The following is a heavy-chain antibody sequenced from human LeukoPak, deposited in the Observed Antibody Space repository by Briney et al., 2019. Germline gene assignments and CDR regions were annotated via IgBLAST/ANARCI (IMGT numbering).Heavy chain of an antibody. D-gene: IGHD3-10*01. J-gene: IGHJ3*02. CDR1: GGSVSSGSYY. CDR3: ARGGRGPDAFDI. CDR2: IYYSGST. V-gene: IGHV4-61*01. Sequence: SETLSLTCTVSGGSVSSGSYYWSWIRQPPGKGLEWIGYIYYSGSTNYNPSLKSRVTISVDTSKNQFSLKLSSVTAADTAVYYCARGGRGPDAFDIWGQGTMVTVSS.